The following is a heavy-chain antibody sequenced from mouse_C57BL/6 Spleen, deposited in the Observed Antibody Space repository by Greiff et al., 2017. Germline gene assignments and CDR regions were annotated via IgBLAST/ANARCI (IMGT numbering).Heavy chain of an antibody. V-gene: IGHV1-22*01. CDR3: ARGLHGYDWFAY. CDR2: INPNNGGT. D-gene: IGHD2-2*01. Sequence: EVQLQQSGPELVKPGASVKMSCKASGYTFTDYNMHWVKQSHGKSLEWIGYINPNNGGTSYNQKFKGKATLTVNKSSSTAYMELRSLTSEDSAVYYCARGLHGYDWFAYWGQGTLVTVSA. CDR1: GYTFTDYN. J-gene: IGHJ3*01.